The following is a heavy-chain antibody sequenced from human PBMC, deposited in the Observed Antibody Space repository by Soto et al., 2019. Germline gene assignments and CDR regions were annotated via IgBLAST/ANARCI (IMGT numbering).Heavy chain of an antibody. D-gene: IGHD6-19*01. CDR2: IDTYGSAT. Sequence: GGSLRLSCAASGFSLSGYWMHWVRQAPGKGLAWVSRIDTYGSATKYADSVEGRFSISKDNAENTLYLQMNNLRADDTAVYYCVRVLKSIGWDNDVFDIWGQGTMVTVSS. CDR1: GFSLSGYW. J-gene: IGHJ3*02. CDR3: VRVLKSIGWDNDVFDI. V-gene: IGHV3-74*01.